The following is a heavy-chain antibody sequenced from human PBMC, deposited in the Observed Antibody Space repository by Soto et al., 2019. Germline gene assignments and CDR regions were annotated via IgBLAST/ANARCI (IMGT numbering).Heavy chain of an antibody. CDR2: IIPIFGTA. CDR3: ARLRGTGTTRRGMDV. J-gene: IGHJ6*02. D-gene: IGHD1-7*01. CDR1: GGTFSSYA. V-gene: IGHV1-69*13. Sequence: ASVKVSCKASGGTFSSYAISWVRQAPGQGLEWMGGIIPIFGTANYAQKFQGRVTITADGSTSTAYMELSSLRSEDTAVYYCARLRGTGTTRRGMDVWGQGTTVTVSS.